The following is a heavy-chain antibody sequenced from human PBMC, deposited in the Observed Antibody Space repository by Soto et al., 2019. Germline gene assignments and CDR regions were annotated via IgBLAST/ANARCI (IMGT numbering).Heavy chain of an antibody. CDR2: IWYDGSNK. D-gene: IGHD5-12*01. V-gene: IGHV3-33*01. CDR3: ARGGEWLQSRTHFDY. Sequence: LRLSCAASGFTFSSYGMHWVRQAPGKGLEWVAVIWYDGSNKYYADSVKGRFTISRDNSKNTLYLQMNSLRAEDTAVYYCARGGEWLQSRTHFDYWGQGTLVTVSS. J-gene: IGHJ4*02. CDR1: GFTFSSYG.